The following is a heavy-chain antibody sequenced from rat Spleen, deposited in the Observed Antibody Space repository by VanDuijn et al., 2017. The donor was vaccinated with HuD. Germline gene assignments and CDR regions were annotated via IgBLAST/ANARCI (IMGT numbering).Heavy chain of an antibody. J-gene: IGHJ2*01. D-gene: IGHD1-11*01. CDR3: ARRHYGYTDYFDY. CDR1: GFTFSDYY. Sequence: EVQLVESDGGLVQPGKSLKLSCAASGFTFSDYYMAWVRQAPKKGLEWVATIIYDGSRTYYRDSVKGRFTISRDNAKNSLYLQMDSLRSADTATYYCARRHYGYTDYFDYWGQGVMVPVSS. CDR2: IIYDGSRT. V-gene: IGHV5S10*01.